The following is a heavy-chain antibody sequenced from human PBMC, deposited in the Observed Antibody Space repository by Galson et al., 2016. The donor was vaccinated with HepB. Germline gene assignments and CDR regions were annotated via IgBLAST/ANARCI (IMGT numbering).Heavy chain of an antibody. Sequence: LRLSCAASGFTVSSSYMSWVRQAPGKGLEWIGNVYYSGSTYYNPSLKSRVTISVDTSKNQLTLKLTSVTAADTALYYCATSLGGIVRASDYWGQGTLVTVAS. V-gene: IGHV4-59*04. CDR1: GFTVSSSY. J-gene: IGHJ4*02. CDR2: VYYSGST. D-gene: IGHD1-26*01. CDR3: ATSLGGIVRASDY.